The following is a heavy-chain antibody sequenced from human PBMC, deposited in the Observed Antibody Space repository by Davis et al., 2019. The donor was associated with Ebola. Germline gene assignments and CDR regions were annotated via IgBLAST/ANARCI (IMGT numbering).Heavy chain of an antibody. Sequence: ASVKVSCKASGYTFINYGINWVRQAPGQGLEWMGWITPYNDNTIYAQKLQVRVTMTTDTSTSTAYMDLRSLTSDDTAVYYCARGPTRYGYYYYGLDVWGQGTTVTVSS. J-gene: IGHJ6*02. CDR3: ARGPTRYGYYYYGLDV. V-gene: IGHV1-18*01. D-gene: IGHD3-9*01. CDR1: GYTFINYG. CDR2: ITPYNDNT.